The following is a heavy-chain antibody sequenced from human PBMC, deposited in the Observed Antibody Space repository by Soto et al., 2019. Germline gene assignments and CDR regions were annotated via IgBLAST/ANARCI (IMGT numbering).Heavy chain of an antibody. CDR3: CPSITMVRSQLDY. CDR1: GFTFSSYA. J-gene: IGHJ4*02. CDR2: ISYDGSNK. D-gene: IGHD3-10*01. V-gene: IGHV3-30-3*01. Sequence: QVQLVESGGGVVQPGRSLRLSCAASGFTFSSYAMHWVRQAPGKGLEWVAVISYDGSNKYYADSVKGRFTISRDNSKNTLYLQMNSLRAEDTAVYYCCPSITMVRSQLDYWGQGTLVTVSS.